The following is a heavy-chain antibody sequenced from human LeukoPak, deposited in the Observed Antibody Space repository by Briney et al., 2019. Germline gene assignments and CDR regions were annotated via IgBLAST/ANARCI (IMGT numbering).Heavy chain of an antibody. CDR1: GGSISSSTYY. CDR2: IHYRGST. D-gene: IGHD3-22*01. V-gene: IGHV4-39*02. J-gene: IGHJ5*02. Sequence: PSETLSLTCTVSGGSISSSTYYWGWIRQPPGKGLEWIGSIHYRGSTYYNSSLRSRVIISVDTSENQFSLKLTSATAAGTAVYYCATDFDSTGLQGFDPWGQGTLVTVSS. CDR3: ATDFDSTGLQGFDP.